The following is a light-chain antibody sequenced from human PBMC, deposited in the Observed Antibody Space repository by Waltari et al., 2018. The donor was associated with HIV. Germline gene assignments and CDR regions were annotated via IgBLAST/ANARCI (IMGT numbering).Light chain of an antibody. Sequence: QSVLTQSPSASGAPGQRVPISCSRSSSNIGGHYVYWYQQLPGTAPKLLIITNNKRPSGVPDRCSGSKSGTSASLAISGLRSEDEADYYCAAWNDRLSGYVFGTGTKVTV. J-gene: IGLJ1*01. CDR3: AAWNDRLSGYV. CDR2: TNN. V-gene: IGLV1-47*01. CDR1: SSNIGGHY.